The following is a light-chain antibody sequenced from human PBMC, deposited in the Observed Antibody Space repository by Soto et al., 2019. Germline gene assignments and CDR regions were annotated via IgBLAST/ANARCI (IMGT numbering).Light chain of an antibody. J-gene: IGLJ3*02. CDR2: EVS. CDR3: SSYAGSNKV. CDR1: SSDVGGYNY. Sequence: QSALTQPPSASGSPGQSVTISCTGTSSDVGGYNYVSWYQQHPGKAPKLMIYEVSKRPSGVPDRFSGSKSGNTASLTVSGIQAEDEADSYCSSYAGSNKVFGGGTKLTVL. V-gene: IGLV2-8*01.